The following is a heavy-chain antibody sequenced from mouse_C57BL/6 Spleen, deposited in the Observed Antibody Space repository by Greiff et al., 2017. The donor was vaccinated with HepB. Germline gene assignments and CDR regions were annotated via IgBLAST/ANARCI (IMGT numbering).Heavy chain of an antibody. CDR1: GYTFTSYW. V-gene: IGHV1-74*01. J-gene: IGHJ2*01. CDR3: AIGEGLWPFGY. D-gene: IGHD1-1*02. Sequence: VKLQQPGAELVKPGASVKVSCKASGYTFTSYWMHWVKQRPGQGLEWIGRIHPSDSDTNYNQTFKGKATLTVDKSSSTAYMQLRSLTSEDSAVYYCAIGEGLWPFGYWGQGTTLTVSS. CDR2: IHPSDSDT.